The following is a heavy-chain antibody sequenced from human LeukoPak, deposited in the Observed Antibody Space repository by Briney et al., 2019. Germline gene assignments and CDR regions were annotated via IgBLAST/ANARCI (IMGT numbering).Heavy chain of an antibody. D-gene: IGHD5-24*01. CDR2: SVTSGST. V-gene: IGHV3-21*01. J-gene: IGHJ4*02. CDR1: GFTFSSYN. CDR3: ATKMHGPFDH. Sequence: GGSLRLSCAASGFTFSSYNLYWVRQAPGKGLEWVSSSVTSGSTYYADSVRGRFTISRDNAKSSLYLQMSSLSVEATAVYYCATKMHGPFDHWGQGTLVTVSS.